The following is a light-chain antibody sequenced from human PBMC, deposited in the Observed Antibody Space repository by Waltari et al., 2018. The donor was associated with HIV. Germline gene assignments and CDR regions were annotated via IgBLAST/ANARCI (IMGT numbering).Light chain of an antibody. V-gene: IGLV3-1*01. CDR1: KLGNKY. CDR2: QDR. Sequence: SYELTQPPSVSVSPGQTASTTCSGEKLGNKYASWYQQRPGQSPVLVIYQDRKRPSGIPERFSGSNSGNTATLTISGTQAMDEADYYCQAWDSSTVVFGGGTKLTVL. J-gene: IGLJ2*01. CDR3: QAWDSSTVV.